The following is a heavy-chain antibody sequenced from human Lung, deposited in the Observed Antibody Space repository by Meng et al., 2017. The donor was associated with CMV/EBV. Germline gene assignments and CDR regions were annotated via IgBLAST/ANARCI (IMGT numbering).Heavy chain of an antibody. V-gene: IGHV3-72*01. CDR2: SRNKASSYTT. D-gene: IGHD2/OR15-2a*01. CDR1: GFTFGDHY. J-gene: IGHJ4*02. Sequence: GESLKISCTASGFTFGDHYMDWVRQAPGKGLEWVARSRNKASSYTTEYAASVRGRFTISRDESGNSLDLQMTSLKTEDTAVYYCARDNSATRYFDYWGQGXLXTVSS. CDR3: ARDNSATRYFDY.